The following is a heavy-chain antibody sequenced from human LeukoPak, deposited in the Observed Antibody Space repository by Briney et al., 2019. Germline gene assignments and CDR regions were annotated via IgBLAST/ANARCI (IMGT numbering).Heavy chain of an antibody. CDR2: INQDGSER. Sequence: HPGGSLRLPCAASGFTFSSYCMSWVRQAPGKGLEWVANINQDGSERYQVDSVKGRFTISRNNAQNSLHLQMDSLRAEDTAVYYCARTPARRREKKGIAAIPFDYWGQGTLVTVSS. CDR3: ARTPARRREKKGIAAIPFDY. J-gene: IGHJ4*02. V-gene: IGHV3-7*01. D-gene: IGHD6-13*01. CDR1: GFTFSSYC.